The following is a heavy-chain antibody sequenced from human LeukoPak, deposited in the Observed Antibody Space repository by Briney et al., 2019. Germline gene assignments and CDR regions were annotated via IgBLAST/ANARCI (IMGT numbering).Heavy chain of an antibody. J-gene: IGHJ4*02. CDR2: INHSGST. D-gene: IGHD3-10*01. CDR1: GGSFSGYY. Sequence: PSETLSLTCAVYGGSFSGYYWSWIRQPPGKGLEWIGEINHSGSTNYNPSLKSRVTISVDTSKNQFSLKLSSVTAADTAVYYCARGTHYYALWGQGTLVTVSS. V-gene: IGHV4-34*01. CDR3: ARGTHYYAL.